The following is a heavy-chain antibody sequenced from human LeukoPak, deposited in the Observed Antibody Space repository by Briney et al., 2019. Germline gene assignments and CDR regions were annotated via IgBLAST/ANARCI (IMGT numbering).Heavy chain of an antibody. D-gene: IGHD6-19*01. CDR1: GFTFSSHD. CDR2: IGTAGNT. J-gene: IGHJ4*02. V-gene: IGHV3-13*01. Sequence: GGSLRLSCAASGFTFSSHDMHWVRQPTGKGLEWVSVIGTAGNTYYADSVKGRFTISRENAKNSLYLQMDNLRAEDTAVYYCARSKSYSSGWTDFDCWGQGTLVTVSS. CDR3: ARSKSYSSGWTDFDC.